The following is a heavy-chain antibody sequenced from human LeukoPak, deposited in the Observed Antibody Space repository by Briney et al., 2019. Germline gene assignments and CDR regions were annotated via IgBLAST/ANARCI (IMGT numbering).Heavy chain of an antibody. V-gene: IGHV3-48*03. Sequence: PGGSLRLSCAASGFTFSSSEMNWVRQAPGKGLEWVSYISSSGGTIYYADSVKGRFTISRDNAKNSLYLQMNSPRAEDTAIYYCARSGQYLFDFWGQGTLVTVSS. CDR3: ARSGQYLFDF. CDR1: GFTFSSSE. CDR2: ISSSGGTI. J-gene: IGHJ4*02. D-gene: IGHD1-26*01.